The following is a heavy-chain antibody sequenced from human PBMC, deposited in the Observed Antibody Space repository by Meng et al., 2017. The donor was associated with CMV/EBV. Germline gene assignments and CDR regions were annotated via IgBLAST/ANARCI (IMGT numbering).Heavy chain of an antibody. D-gene: IGHD2-15*01. CDR1: GYTFTDYY. CDR3: AGEGGELNRNWFDP. CDR2: INPNSGGT. Sequence: ASVKVSCKTSGYTFTDYYMHWVRQAPGQGLTWMGWINPNSGGTKYAQKFQGRVTMTRDTSISTAYMELSRLRSDDTAVYYCAGEGGELNRNWFDPWGQGTLVTVSS. V-gene: IGHV1-2*02. J-gene: IGHJ5*02.